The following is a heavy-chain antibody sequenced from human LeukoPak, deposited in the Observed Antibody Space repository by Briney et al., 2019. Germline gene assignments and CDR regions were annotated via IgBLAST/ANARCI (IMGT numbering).Heavy chain of an antibody. CDR2: IYSDGSST. D-gene: IGHD3-16*02. CDR3: ARMSRLSLFDY. CDR1: GFTFSDYW. V-gene: IGHV3-74*01. J-gene: IGHJ4*02. Sequence: GGSLRLSCAASGFTFSDYWMHWVRQASGKGLVWVSHIYSDGSSTSYADSVKGRFTISRDNAYNTLYLQMNSLRAEDTAVYYCARMSRLSLFDYWGQGTLVTVSS.